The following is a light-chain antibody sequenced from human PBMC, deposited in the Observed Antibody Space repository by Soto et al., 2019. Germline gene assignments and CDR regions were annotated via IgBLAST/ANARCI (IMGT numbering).Light chain of an antibody. CDR2: DAP. J-gene: IGKJ4*01. CDR3: QQRSNWPLT. Sequence: EIVLTQAPATLSLSPGERATLSCTARQSVSSYVAWYQQKPGQAPRLLIYDAPNRATGIPARFSGSGSGTDFTLTISSLEPEDFAVYYCQQRSNWPLTFGGGTKVDNK. CDR1: QSVSSY. V-gene: IGKV3-11*01.